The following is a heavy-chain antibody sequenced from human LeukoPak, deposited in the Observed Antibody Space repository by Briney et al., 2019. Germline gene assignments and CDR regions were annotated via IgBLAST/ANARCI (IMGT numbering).Heavy chain of an antibody. Sequence: GGSLRLSCAASGFTFSNYWIHWVRQAPGKGLVWVSRIYNAGSITTYADSVKGRFTISRDNAENTLYLQMNSLRAEDTAVCYCVRDLGGRSGHWGQGTLVTVSS. CDR2: IYNAGSIT. D-gene: IGHD1-26*01. CDR1: GFTFSNYW. CDR3: VRDLGGRSGH. J-gene: IGHJ4*02. V-gene: IGHV3-74*03.